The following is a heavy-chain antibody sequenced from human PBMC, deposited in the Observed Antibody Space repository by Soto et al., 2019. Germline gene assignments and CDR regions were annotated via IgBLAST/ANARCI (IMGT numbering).Heavy chain of an antibody. V-gene: IGHV3-7*05. J-gene: IGHJ4*02. Sequence: GGSLRLSCAASGFTFNNYWMSWVRQAPGKGLQWVANIKQDGSEKYYVDSVKGRFTISRDNAKDSLYLQMNSLRAEDTAVYYCARDLVNLWGQGTLVTVSS. CDR3: ARDLVNL. CDR2: IKQDGSEK. D-gene: IGHD1-26*01. CDR1: GFTFNNYW.